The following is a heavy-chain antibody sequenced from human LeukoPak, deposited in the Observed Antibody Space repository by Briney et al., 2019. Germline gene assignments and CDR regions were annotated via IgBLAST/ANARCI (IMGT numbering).Heavy chain of an antibody. D-gene: IGHD6-13*01. CDR3: ARVKQQLVRLLGRDTTYYYYYYMDV. CDR1: GFTFSSYG. V-gene: IGHV3-30*02. J-gene: IGHJ6*03. CDR2: IRYDGSNK. Sequence: GGSLRLSCAASGFTFSSYGMHWVHQAPGKGLEWVAFIRYDGSNKDYADSVKGRFTISRDSSKNTLYLEMNSLRAEDTAVYFCARVKQQLVRLLGRDTTYYYYYYMDVWGKGTTVTVSS.